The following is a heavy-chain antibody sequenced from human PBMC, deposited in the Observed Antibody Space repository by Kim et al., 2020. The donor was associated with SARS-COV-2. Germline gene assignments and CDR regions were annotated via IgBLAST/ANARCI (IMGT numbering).Heavy chain of an antibody. D-gene: IGHD1-26*01. V-gene: IGHV1-18*01. J-gene: IGHJ3*02. Sequence: ASVKVSCKASGYTFTSYGISWVRQAPGQGLEWMGWISAYNGNTNYAQKLQGRVTMTTDTSTSTAYMELRSLRSDDTAVYYCAIIPPIVGATGGDAFDIWGQGTMVTVSS. CDR1: GYTFTSYG. CDR2: ISAYNGNT. CDR3: AIIPPIVGATGGDAFDI.